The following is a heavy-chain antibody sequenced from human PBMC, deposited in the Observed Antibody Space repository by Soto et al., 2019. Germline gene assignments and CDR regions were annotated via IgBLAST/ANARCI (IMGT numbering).Heavy chain of an antibody. CDR3: AHRNYDLLTGYYNSDWFDP. D-gene: IGHD3-9*01. Sequence: GASVKVSCKASGYTFTSYAMHWVRQAPGQRLEWMGWISAGNGNTKYSQKFQGRVTITKDTSKNQVVLKMTNMDPVDTATYYCAHRNYDLLTGYYNSDWFDPWGQGTLVTVS. CDR1: GYTFTSYA. CDR2: ISAGNGNT. J-gene: IGHJ5*02. V-gene: IGHV1-3*01.